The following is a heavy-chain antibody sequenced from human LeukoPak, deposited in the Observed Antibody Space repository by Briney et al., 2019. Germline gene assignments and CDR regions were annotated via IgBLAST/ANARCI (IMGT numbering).Heavy chain of an antibody. J-gene: IGHJ4*02. CDR1: GFTFSSYS. Sequence: PGGSLRLSCAASGFTFSSYSMNWVRQAPGKGLEWVSSISSSSSYIYYADSVKGRFTISRDNAKNSLYLQMNSLRAEDTAVYYCARGLNWNPFIFDYWGQGTLVTVSS. D-gene: IGHD1-1*01. CDR2: ISSSSSYI. V-gene: IGHV3-21*01. CDR3: ARGLNWNPFIFDY.